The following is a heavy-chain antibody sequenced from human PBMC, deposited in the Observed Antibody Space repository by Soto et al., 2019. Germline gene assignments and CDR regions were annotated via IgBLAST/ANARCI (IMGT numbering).Heavy chain of an antibody. CDR1: GGSLSSSSYY. CDR2: IYHSGST. J-gene: IGHJ3*02. CDR3: ARRQDYYDSSGYYNDAFDI. Sequence: PSETLSLTCTVSGGSLSSSSYYWGWTRQPPGKGLEWIGSIYHSGSTYYNPSLKSRVTISVDTSKNQFSLTLSSVPAADTAVYYCARRQDYYDSSGYYNDAFDIWGQGTMVTVSS. V-gene: IGHV4-39*01. D-gene: IGHD3-22*01.